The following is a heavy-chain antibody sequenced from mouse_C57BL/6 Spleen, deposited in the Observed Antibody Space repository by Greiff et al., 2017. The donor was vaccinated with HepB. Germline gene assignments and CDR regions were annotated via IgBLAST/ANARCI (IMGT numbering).Heavy chain of an antibody. V-gene: IGHV1-15*01. CDR1: GYTFTDYE. Sequence: VQVVESGAELVRPGASVTLSCKASGYTFTDYEMHWVKQTPVHGLEWIGAIDPETGGTAYNQKFKGKAILTADKSSSTAYMELRSLTSEDSAVYYCTRRGYEFAYWGQGTLVTVSA. D-gene: IGHD2-2*01. CDR2: IDPETGGT. CDR3: TRRGYEFAY. J-gene: IGHJ3*01.